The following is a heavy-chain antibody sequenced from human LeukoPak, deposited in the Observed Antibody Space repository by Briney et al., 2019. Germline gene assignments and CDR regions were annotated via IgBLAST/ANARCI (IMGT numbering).Heavy chain of an antibody. J-gene: IGHJ4*02. D-gene: IGHD6-13*01. CDR1: GFTFSYHW. Sequence: GGSLRLSCVASGFTFSYHWMTWVRQAPGKGLEWVANIKNDGAVKNYVDSVKGRFTISRDNAKNSLYLQMNSLRAEDTAVYYCAKDSYSKGDFWGQGVLVTVSS. CDR2: IKNDGAVK. CDR3: AKDSYSKGDF. V-gene: IGHV3-7*01.